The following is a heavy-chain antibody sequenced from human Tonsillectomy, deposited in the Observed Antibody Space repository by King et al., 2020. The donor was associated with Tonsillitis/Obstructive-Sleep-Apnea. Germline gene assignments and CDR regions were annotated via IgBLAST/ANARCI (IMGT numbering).Heavy chain of an antibody. D-gene: IGHD1-26*01. CDR2: ISWNSDSI. Sequence: VQLVESGGGLVQPGRSLRLSCAASGFTFDDYAMHWVRQAPGKGLEWVSGISWNSDSIGYADSVKGRFTISRDNAKNSLYLQMNSLRAEDTALYYCAKGYLGATTAYYFDYWGQGTLVTVSS. CDR1: GFTFDDYA. J-gene: IGHJ4*02. CDR3: AKGYLGATTAYYFDY. V-gene: IGHV3-9*01.